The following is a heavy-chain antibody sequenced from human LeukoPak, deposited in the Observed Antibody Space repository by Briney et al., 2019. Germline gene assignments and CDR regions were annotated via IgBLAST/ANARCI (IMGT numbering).Heavy chain of an antibody. CDR2: IYYSGTT. CDR1: GYSISNNNW. CDR3: ARTRCSTISCYVDY. Sequence: SETLSLTCAVSGYSISNNNWWGWIRQPPGKGLEWIGYIYYSGTTYYNPSLKSRVTMSVDTSKNQFSLKLSSVTAVDTAVYYCARTRCSTISCYVDYWGQGTLVTVSP. D-gene: IGHD1-26*01. V-gene: IGHV4-28*01. J-gene: IGHJ4*02.